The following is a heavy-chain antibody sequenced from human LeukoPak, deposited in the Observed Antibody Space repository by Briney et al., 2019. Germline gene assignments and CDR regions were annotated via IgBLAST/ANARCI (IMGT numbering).Heavy chain of an antibody. CDR1: GFTFSSYA. J-gene: IGHJ4*02. Sequence: GGSLRLSCAASGFTFSSYAMSWVRQTPGKGLEWVSGISGSGSSPYYANSVKGRFTISRDNSKSTLYLQMNSLRAEDTAVYYCASDLTVTFDYFDYWGQGTLVTVSS. CDR3: ASDLTVTFDYFDY. D-gene: IGHD4-11*01. CDR2: ISGSGSSP. V-gene: IGHV3-23*01.